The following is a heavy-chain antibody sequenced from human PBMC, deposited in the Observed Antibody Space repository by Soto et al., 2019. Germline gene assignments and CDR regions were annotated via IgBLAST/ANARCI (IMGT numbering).Heavy chain of an antibody. V-gene: IGHV3-48*04. J-gene: IGHJ4*02. CDR2: ISSSSGSI. CDR1: GFTFSTYS. Sequence: GGSLRLSCAASGFTFSTYSMDWVRQAPGKGPEWVSYISSSSGSIYYADSVKGRFTISRDNAKNSLYLQMNSLRAEDTAVYYCVKDNRGSYWGQGTLVTVSS. CDR3: VKDNRGSY. D-gene: IGHD3-10*01.